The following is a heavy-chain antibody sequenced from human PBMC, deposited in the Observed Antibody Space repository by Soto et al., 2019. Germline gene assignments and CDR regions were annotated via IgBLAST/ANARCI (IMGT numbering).Heavy chain of an antibody. CDR3: AKAGGSSSWYENWFDP. CDR1: GFTFSSYA. J-gene: IGHJ5*02. V-gene: IGHV3-23*01. D-gene: IGHD6-13*01. CDR2: ISGSGGST. Sequence: GGSLRLFCAASGFTFSSYAMSWVRQAPGKGLEWVSAISGSGGSTYYADSVKGRFTISRGNSKNTLYLQMNSLRAEDTAVYYCAKAGGSSSWYENWFDPWGQGTLVTVS.